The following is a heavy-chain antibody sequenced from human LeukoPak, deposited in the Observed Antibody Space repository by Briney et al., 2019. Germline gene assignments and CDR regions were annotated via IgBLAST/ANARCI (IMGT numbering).Heavy chain of an antibody. CDR3: ARVPTTVFYYFDY. Sequence: PGGSLRLSCAASGLTVSSNYMSWVRQAPGKGLEWVSVIYSGGSTYYADSVKGRFTISRDNSKNTLYLQMNSLRAEDTAVYYCARVPTTVFYYFDYWGQGTLVTVSS. CDR1: GLTVSSNY. D-gene: IGHD4-17*01. V-gene: IGHV3-66*01. J-gene: IGHJ4*02. CDR2: IYSGGST.